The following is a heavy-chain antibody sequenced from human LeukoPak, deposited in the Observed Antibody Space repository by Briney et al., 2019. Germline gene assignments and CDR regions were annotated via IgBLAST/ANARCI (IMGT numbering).Heavy chain of an antibody. V-gene: IGHV4-38-2*02. CDR1: GYSISSGYY. CDR2: IYYSGNT. D-gene: IGHD3-10*01. CDR3: ARAPHFFDAVGSRYYFDY. Sequence: SETLSLTCTVSGYSISSGYYWGWIRQSPGKGLEWFGSIYYSGNTYYNPSLKSRVTISVDRSKNQFSLKLTSVTAADTAVYYCARAPHFFDAVGSRYYFDYWGQGTLVTVSS. J-gene: IGHJ4*02.